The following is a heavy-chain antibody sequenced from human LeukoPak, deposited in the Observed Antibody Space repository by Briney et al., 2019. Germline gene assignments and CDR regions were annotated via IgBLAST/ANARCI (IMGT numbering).Heavy chain of an antibody. Sequence: GGSLRLSCAASGFTFGSYGMHWVRQAPGKGLEWVSAISGSGGSTYYADSVKGRFTISRDNAKNSLFLQMNSLRADDTAVYYCARETYCRGGSCYKGNAFDIWGQGTMVTVSS. D-gene: IGHD2-15*01. J-gene: IGHJ3*02. CDR1: GFTFGSYG. V-gene: IGHV3-21*01. CDR3: ARETYCRGGSCYKGNAFDI. CDR2: ISGSGGST.